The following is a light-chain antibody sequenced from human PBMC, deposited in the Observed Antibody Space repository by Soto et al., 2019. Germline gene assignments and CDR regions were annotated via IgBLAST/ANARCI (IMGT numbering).Light chain of an antibody. CDR3: QQYNSYQGT. V-gene: IGKV1-5*03. Sequence: DIQMTQSPSTLSASVGDRVTITCRASQSISSWLDWYQQKPGKAPKLLIYKASSLESGVPSRFSGSGSGTEFTLTISSLQPDDFATYYCQQYNSYQGTFGQGTKVEIK. CDR1: QSISSW. CDR2: KAS. J-gene: IGKJ1*01.